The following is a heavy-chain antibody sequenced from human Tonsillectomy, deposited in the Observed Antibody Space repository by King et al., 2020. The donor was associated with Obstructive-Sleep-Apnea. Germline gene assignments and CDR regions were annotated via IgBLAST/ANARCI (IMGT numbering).Heavy chain of an antibody. V-gene: IGHV4-39*07. Sequence: PLQESGPGLVKASETLSLTCTVSRDSISSSSYYWGWIRLPPGKGLEWVGTVYNSGNTYYTPSLKRRVIISLDMSKNQFSLKLTSVTAADTAVYYCARGQPMLGRMDVWGQGTTITVS. D-gene: IGHD2-2*01. CDR2: VYNSGNT. CDR3: ARGQPMLGRMDV. CDR1: RDSISSSSYY. J-gene: IGHJ6*02.